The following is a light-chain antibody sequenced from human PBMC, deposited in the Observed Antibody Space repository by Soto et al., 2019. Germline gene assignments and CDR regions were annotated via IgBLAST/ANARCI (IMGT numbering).Light chain of an antibody. CDR1: QSISSW. CDR3: QQYNSYSRT. CDR2: DAS. V-gene: IGKV1-5*01. Sequence: DIPMTQSPSTLSKSVGDRVTITCRASQSISSWLAWYQQKPGKAPKLLIYDASSLESGVPSRFSGSGSATEFTLTISSLQPDDFATYYCQQYNSYSRTFGQGTKVEIK. J-gene: IGKJ1*01.